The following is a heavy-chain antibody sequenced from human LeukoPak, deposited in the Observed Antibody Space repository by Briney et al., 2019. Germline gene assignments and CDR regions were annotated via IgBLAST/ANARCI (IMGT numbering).Heavy chain of an antibody. J-gene: IGHJ2*01. D-gene: IGHD5-18*01. V-gene: IGHV3-21*01. CDR3: ARGDTAVAHYWYFDL. CDR2: ISSSSSYI. Sequence: GGSLRLSCAASGFTFSSYSMNWVRQAPGKGLEWVSSISSSSSYIYYADSVKGRFTISRDNAKNSLYLEMNSLRAEDTAVYYCARGDTAVAHYWYFDLWGRGTLATVSS. CDR1: GFTFSSYS.